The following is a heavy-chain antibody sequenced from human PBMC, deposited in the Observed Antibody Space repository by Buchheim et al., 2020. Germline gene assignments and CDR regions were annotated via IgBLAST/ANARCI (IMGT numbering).Heavy chain of an antibody. CDR1: GFTFSSYA. V-gene: IGHV3-30-3*01. J-gene: IGHJ6*02. D-gene: IGHD6-19*01. CDR2: ISYDGSNK. Sequence: QVQLVESGGGVVQPGRSLRLSCAASGFTFSSYAMHWVRQAPGKGLEWVAVISYDGSNKYYADSVKGRFTISRDNSKNTLYLQMNSLRAEDTAVYYCARDRYKVAVAGRLNYYYYGMDVWGQGTT. CDR3: ARDRYKVAVAGRLNYYYYGMDV.